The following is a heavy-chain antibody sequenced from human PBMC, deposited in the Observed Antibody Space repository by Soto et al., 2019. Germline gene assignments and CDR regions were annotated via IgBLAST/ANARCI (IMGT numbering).Heavy chain of an antibody. V-gene: IGHV3-30-3*01. Sequence: HPGGSLRLSCAASGFTFSSYAMHWVRQAPGKGLEWAAVISYDGSNKYYADSVKGRFTISRDNSKNTLYLQMNSLRAEDTAVYYCASGNCSSTSCTFDYWGQGTLVTVSS. D-gene: IGHD2-2*01. CDR3: ASGNCSSTSCTFDY. CDR2: ISYDGSNK. J-gene: IGHJ4*02. CDR1: GFTFSSYA.